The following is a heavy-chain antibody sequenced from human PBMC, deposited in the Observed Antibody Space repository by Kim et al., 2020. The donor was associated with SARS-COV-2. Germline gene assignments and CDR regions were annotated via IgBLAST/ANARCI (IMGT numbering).Heavy chain of an antibody. CDR3: ACGYSSSWYNY. Sequence: GTKYARKFQGRVTMTRDTSISTAYMELSRLRSDDTAVYYCACGYSSSWYNYWGQGTLVTVSS. V-gene: IGHV1-2*02. D-gene: IGHD6-13*01. J-gene: IGHJ4*02. CDR2: GT.